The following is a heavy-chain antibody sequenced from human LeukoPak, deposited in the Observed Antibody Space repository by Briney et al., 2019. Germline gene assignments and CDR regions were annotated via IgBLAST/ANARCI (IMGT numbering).Heavy chain of an antibody. D-gene: IGHD3-10*01. CDR1: GFTVSNNY. CDR2: ISYDGSNK. V-gene: IGHV3-30*18. J-gene: IGHJ3*02. Sequence: GGSLRLSCAASGFTVSNNYMSWVRQAPGKGLEWVAVISYDGSNKYYADSVKGRFTISRDNSKNTLYLQMNSLRAEDTAVYYCAKVSGHHDAFDIWGQGTMVTVSS. CDR3: AKVSGHHDAFDI.